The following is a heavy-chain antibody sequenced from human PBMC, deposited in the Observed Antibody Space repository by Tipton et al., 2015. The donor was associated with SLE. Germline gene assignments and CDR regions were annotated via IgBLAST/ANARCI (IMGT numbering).Heavy chain of an antibody. J-gene: IGHJ3*02. V-gene: IGHV5-51*03. CDR3: ARTPPGQTTVTGGAFDI. CDR2: IYPGDSDT. D-gene: IGHD4-17*01. Sequence: QSGAEVKKPGESPKISCKGSGYSFTSYWIGWVRQMPGKGLEWMGIIYPGDSDTRYSPSFQGQVTISADKSISTAYLQWSSLKASDTAMYYCARTPPGQTTVTGGAFDIWGQGTMVTVSS. CDR1: GYSFTSYW.